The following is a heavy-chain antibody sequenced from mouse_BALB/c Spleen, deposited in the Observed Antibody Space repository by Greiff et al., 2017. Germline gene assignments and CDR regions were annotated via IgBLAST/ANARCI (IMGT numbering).Heavy chain of an antibody. J-gene: IGHJ4*01. CDR3: ARDTGGYYAMDY. CDR1: GFSLTRYG. D-gene: IGHD1-1*02. V-gene: IGHV2-6-7*01. Sequence: VKLMESGPGLVAPSQSLSITCTVSGFSLTRYGVNWVRQPPGKGLEWLGMIWGDGSTDYNSALKSRLSISKDNSKSQVFLKMNSLQTDDTARYYCARDTGGYYAMDYWGQGTSVTVSS. CDR2: IWGDGST.